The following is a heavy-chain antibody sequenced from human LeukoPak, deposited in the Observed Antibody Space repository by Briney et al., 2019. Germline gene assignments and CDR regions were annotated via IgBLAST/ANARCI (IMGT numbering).Heavy chain of an antibody. Sequence: GGSLGLSCAASGFTFSSYAMHWVRQAPGKGLEWVAVISYDGSNKYYADSVKGRFTISRDNSKNTLYLQMNSLRAEDTAVYYCARAGPVVPAARNYYYYGMDVWGQGTTVTVSS. J-gene: IGHJ6*02. CDR1: GFTFSSYA. CDR2: ISYDGSNK. CDR3: ARAGPVVPAARNYYYYGMDV. V-gene: IGHV3-30-3*01. D-gene: IGHD2-2*01.